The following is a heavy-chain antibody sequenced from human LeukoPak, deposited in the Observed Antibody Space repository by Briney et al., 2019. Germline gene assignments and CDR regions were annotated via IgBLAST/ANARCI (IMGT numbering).Heavy chain of an antibody. J-gene: IGHJ4*02. D-gene: IGHD5-12*01. CDR1: GFTFSSYS. V-gene: IGHV3-21*01. CDR3: AREDSGYDCIDY. CDR2: ISSSSSYI. Sequence: AGGSLRLSCAASGFTFSSYSMNWVRQAPGKGLEWASSISSSSSYIYYADSVKGRFTISRDNAKNSLYLQMNSLRAEDTAVYYCAREDSGYDCIDYWGQGTLVTVSS.